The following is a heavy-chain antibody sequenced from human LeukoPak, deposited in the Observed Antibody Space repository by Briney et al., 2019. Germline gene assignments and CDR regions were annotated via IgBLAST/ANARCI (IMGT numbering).Heavy chain of an antibody. CDR1: GFTFSSYS. Sequence: PGGSLRLSCAASGFTFSSYSMNWVRQAPGKGLEWVSSISSSSSYMYYADSVKGRFTISRDNAKNSLYLQMNSLGAEDTAVYYCATAYYDILTGYYEEYFQHWGQGTLVTVSS. D-gene: IGHD3-9*01. J-gene: IGHJ1*01. V-gene: IGHV3-21*01. CDR2: ISSSSSYM. CDR3: ATAYYDILTGYYEEYFQH.